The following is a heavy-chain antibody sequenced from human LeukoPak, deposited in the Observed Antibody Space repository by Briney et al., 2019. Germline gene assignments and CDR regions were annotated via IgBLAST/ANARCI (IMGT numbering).Heavy chain of an antibody. CDR1: GGSISSSYW. CDR3: ARGPVVGATMIYRWFDP. V-gene: IGHV4-4*02. Sequence: SGTLSLTCAVSGGSISSSYWWSWVRQPPGKGLEWIGEVWHSGSTNYNPSLKSRVTISVDTSKNQFSLKLSSVTAADTAVYYCARGPVVGATMIYRWFDPWGQGTLVTVSS. D-gene: IGHD1-26*01. CDR2: VWHSGST. J-gene: IGHJ5*02.